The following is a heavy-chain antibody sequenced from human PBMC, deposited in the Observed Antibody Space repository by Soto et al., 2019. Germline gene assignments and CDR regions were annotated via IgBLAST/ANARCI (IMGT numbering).Heavy chain of an antibody. CDR3: AKDLSDIVLVPAAHTPFAT. J-gene: IGHJ5*01. CDR1: GLTFISYG. Sequence: GGSLRLACAASGLTFISYGIHWVRQAPGKGLEWVAVISYDGSNKYYADSVNGRFTISRDNSKSTLYLQMNSLRAEDTAVYYCAKDLSDIVLVPAAHTPFATWFHGTLVTGS. V-gene: IGHV3-30*18. D-gene: IGHD2-2*01. CDR2: ISYDGSNK.